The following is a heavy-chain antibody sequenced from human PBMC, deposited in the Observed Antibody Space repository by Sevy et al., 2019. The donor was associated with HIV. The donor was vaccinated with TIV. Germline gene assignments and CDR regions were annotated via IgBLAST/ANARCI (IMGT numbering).Heavy chain of an antibody. CDR3: AKEGVGHYDPDEIAYYFYYYNMDV. Sequence: GGSLRLSCAVSGFSFDSYGMTWVRQAPGKGLEWVSAISGSGTRTYYADSVKGRFIISRDNSKNTLDLQMNSLRAEETAIYYWAKEGVGHYDPDEIAYYFYYYNMDVWGKGTTVTVSS. J-gene: IGHJ6*03. CDR1: GFSFDSYG. V-gene: IGHV3-23*01. CDR2: ISGSGTRT. D-gene: IGHD3-22*01.